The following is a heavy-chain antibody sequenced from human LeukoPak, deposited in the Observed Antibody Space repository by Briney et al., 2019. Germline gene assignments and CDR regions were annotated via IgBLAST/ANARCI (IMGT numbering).Heavy chain of an antibody. J-gene: IGHJ6*03. CDR2: VSYDGSYK. CDR3: AKDPIISSWYASDYYYMDV. CDR1: GFTFSNFA. Sequence: GGSLRLSCAATGFTFSNFAMHWVRQAPGKGLEWVAVVSYDGSYKYYADSVKGRFTISRDNSKNTLYLQMNSLRAEDTAVYYCAKDPIISSWYASDYYYMDVWGKGTTVTVSS. V-gene: IGHV3-30*04. D-gene: IGHD6-13*01.